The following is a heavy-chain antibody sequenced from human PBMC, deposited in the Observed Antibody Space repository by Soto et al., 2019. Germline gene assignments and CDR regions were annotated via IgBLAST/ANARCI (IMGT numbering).Heavy chain of an antibody. CDR3: ARGGQDFWSGPFDY. D-gene: IGHD3-3*01. J-gene: IGHJ4*02. CDR2: IDNSGST. CDR1: GASIRNYF. V-gene: IGHV4-4*07. Sequence: ERLCRSGPASGASIRNYFCNWIRQPAGKGLEWIGRIDNSGSTNYNPSLKSRITMSADTSRNQFSLKLNSVTAADTAVYYCARGGQDFWSGPFDYWGQGALVTVSS.